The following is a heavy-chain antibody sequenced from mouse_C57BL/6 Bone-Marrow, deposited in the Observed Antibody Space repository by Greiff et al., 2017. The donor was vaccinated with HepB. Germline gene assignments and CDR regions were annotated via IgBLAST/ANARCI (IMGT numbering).Heavy chain of an antibody. J-gene: IGHJ2*01. CDR3: ARVGYYGSSPYFDY. CDR1: GYSITSGYY. D-gene: IGHD1-1*01. CDR2: ISYDGSN. Sequence: EVHLVESGPGLVKPSQSLSLTCSVTGYSITSGYYWNWIRQFPGNKLEWMGYISYDGSNNYNPSLKNRISITRDTSKNQFFLKLNSVTTEDTATYYCARVGYYGSSPYFDYWGQGTTLTVSS. V-gene: IGHV3-6*01.